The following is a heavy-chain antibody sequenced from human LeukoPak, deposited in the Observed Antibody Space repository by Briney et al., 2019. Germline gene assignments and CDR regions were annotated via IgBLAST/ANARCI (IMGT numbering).Heavy chain of an antibody. CDR2: IYTSGST. J-gene: IGHJ6*02. CDR1: GGSISSYY. V-gene: IGHV4-4*07. Sequence: SETLSLTRTVSGGSISSYYWSCIRQPAGKGLEWIGRIYTSGSTNYNPSPKSRVTMSVDTSKNQFSLKLSSLTAADTAVYYCARDFFNYYGSGSYSIHGMDVWGQGITVIVSS. D-gene: IGHD3-10*01. CDR3: ARDFFNYYGSGSYSIHGMDV.